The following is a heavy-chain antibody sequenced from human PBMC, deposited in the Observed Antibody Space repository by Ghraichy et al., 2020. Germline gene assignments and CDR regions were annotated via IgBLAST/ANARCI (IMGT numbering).Heavy chain of an antibody. CDR2: IYYSGST. D-gene: IGHD1-26*01. V-gene: IGHV4-59*08. CDR1: GGSISSYY. Sequence: SETLSLTCTVSGGSISSYYWSWIRQPPGKGLEWIGYIYYSGSTNYNPSLKSRVTISVDTSKNQFSLKLSSVTAADTAVYYCARQVGTGDAFDIWGQGTMVTVSS. CDR3: ARQVGTGDAFDI. J-gene: IGHJ3*02.